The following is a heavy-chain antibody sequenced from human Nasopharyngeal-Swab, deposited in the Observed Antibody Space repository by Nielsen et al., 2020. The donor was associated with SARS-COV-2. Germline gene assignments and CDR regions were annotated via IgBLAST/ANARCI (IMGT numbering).Heavy chain of an antibody. CDR1: GFTFNSYS. D-gene: IGHD3-10*01. Sequence: GESLKISCAASGFTFNSYSMNWVRQAPGKGLEWVSYISGSSSTIYHADSVQGRFTMSRDNAKNSLYLQMNSLRDEDTAVYYCARDVMVRGVIAHSYYYGMDVWGQGTTVTVSS. V-gene: IGHV3-48*02. CDR2: ISGSSSTI. CDR3: ARDVMVRGVIAHSYYYGMDV. J-gene: IGHJ6*02.